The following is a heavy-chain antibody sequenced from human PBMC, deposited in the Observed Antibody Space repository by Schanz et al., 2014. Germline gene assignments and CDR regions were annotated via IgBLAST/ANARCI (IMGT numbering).Heavy chain of an antibody. CDR3: SRGECSSTSCHEVAPPDD. D-gene: IGHD2-2*01. CDR2: ISYSGRT. V-gene: IGHV4-31*03. CDR1: GGSINSDAFY. Sequence: QVQLQESGPGVVKPSQTLSLTCTVSGGSINSDAFYWTWIRQHPGKGLEWIGYISYSGRTYYSPTRKSRLTMSVDTSKNQCSLRLSSVTAADTAIYYCSRGECSSTSCHEVAPPDDWGQGTLVTVSS. J-gene: IGHJ4*02.